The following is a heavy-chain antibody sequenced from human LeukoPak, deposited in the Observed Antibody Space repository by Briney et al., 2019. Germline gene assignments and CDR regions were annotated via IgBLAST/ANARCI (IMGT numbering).Heavy chain of an antibody. CDR2: IWYGGSNK. CDR3: AKEGRVGATFDY. J-gene: IGHJ4*02. CDR1: GFTFSSYG. Sequence: AGGSLRLSCAASGFTFSSYGMHWVRQAPGKGLEWVAVIWYGGSNKYYADSVKGRFTISRDNSKNTLYLQMNSLRAEDTAVYYCAKEGRVGATFDYWGQGTLVTVSS. V-gene: IGHV3-30*02. D-gene: IGHD1-26*01.